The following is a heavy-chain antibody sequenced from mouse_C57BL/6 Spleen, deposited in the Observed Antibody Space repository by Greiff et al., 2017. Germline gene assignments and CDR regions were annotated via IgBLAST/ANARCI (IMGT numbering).Heavy chain of an antibody. V-gene: IGHV1-39*01. Sequence: EVQLQQSGPELVKPGASVKISCKASGYSFTDYNMNWVKQSNGKSLEWIGVINPNYGTTSYNQKFKGKATLTVDQSSSTAYMQLNSLTSEDSAVYYCASTTVAGGYYAMDYWGQGTSGTVSS. CDR3: ASTTVAGGYYAMDY. D-gene: IGHD1-1*01. J-gene: IGHJ4*01. CDR2: INPNYGTT. CDR1: GYSFTDYN.